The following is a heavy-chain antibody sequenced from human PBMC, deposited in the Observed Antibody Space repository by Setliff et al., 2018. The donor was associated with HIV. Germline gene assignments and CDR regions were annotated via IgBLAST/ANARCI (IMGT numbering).Heavy chain of an antibody. Sequence: GGSLRLSCAASGFTVGNNHLTWVRQAPGKGLEWVSVIYSTDDSTYYPDFAKGRFTISKDNSKNTLFLHMSSLRAEDTAIYYCARGRDDDYYYYMDVWGKGTTVTVSS. D-gene: IGHD1-1*01. CDR2: IYSTDDST. CDR3: ARGRDDDYYYYMDV. CDR1: GFTVGNNH. V-gene: IGHV3-23*03. J-gene: IGHJ6*03.